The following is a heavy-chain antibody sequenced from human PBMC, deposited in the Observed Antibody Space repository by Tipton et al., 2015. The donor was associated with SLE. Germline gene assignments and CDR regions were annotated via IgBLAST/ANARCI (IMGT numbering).Heavy chain of an antibody. Sequence: TLSLTCTVSGGSISSYYWSWIRQPAGKGLEWIGRIYTSGSTNYNPSLKSRVTMSVDTSKNQFSLKLSSVTAADTAVYYCARHLGVAAAGAFDIWGQGTMVTVSS. J-gene: IGHJ3*02. CDR1: GGSISSYY. V-gene: IGHV4-4*07. CDR3: ARHLGVAAAGAFDI. D-gene: IGHD6-13*01. CDR2: IYTSGST.